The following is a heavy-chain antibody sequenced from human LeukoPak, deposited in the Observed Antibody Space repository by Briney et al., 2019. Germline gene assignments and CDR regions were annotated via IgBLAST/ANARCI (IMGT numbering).Heavy chain of an antibody. Sequence: SETLSLTCTVSGGSISSSSYYWGWIRQPPGKGLEWIGSIYYSGSTYYNPSLKSRVTISVDTSKNQFSLKLSSVTAADTAVYYCARIRGYSGYDRTTSGKVFDYWGQGTLVTVSS. CDR1: GGSISSSSYY. CDR3: ARIRGYSGYDRTTSGKVFDY. D-gene: IGHD5-12*01. CDR2: IYYSGST. V-gene: IGHV4-39*07. J-gene: IGHJ4*02.